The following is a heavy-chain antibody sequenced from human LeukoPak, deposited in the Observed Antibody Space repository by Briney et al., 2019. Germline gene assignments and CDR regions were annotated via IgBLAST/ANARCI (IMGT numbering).Heavy chain of an antibody. CDR2: IRTGGSIT. D-gene: IGHD6-13*01. CDR1: GFSFSNSA. CDR3: AKDPPYSSNWFIFDH. Sequence: PGGSLSLSCEPSGFSFSNSAMRWVRQAPGRGLEWVSTIRTGGSITYYAYSVKGRFTISRDNTKNTLYLQMNSLRAEDTAVYYCAKDPPYSSNWFIFDHWGQGTLVTVSS. V-gene: IGHV3-23*01. J-gene: IGHJ4*02.